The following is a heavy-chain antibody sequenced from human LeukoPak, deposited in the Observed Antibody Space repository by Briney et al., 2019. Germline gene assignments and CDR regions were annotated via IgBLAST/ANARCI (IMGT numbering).Heavy chain of an antibody. D-gene: IGHD2-8*01. CDR3: ARDAGYCTNGVCYLRYMDV. J-gene: IGHJ6*03. CDR2: INPNSGGT. V-gene: IGHV1-2*02. CDR1: GYTFSGYY. Sequence: ASVKVSCKASGYTFSGYYIHWVRQAPGQGLEWMGWINPNSGGTNYAQKFQGRVTMTRDTSISTAYMELSRLRSDDTAVYYCARDAGYCTNGVCYLRYMDVWGKGTTVTVSS.